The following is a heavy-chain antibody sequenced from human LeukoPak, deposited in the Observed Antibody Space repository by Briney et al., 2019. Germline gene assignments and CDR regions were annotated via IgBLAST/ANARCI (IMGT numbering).Heavy chain of an antibody. V-gene: IGHV1-18*01. D-gene: IGHD2-2*01. Sequence: ASVKVSCQASGYTFPSYGISWVRQAPGQGLEWMGWISAYNGNTNYAQKLQGRVTMTTDTSTSTAYMELRSLRSDDTAVYYCARDLLDIVVVPAAMPLDYWGQGTLVTVSS. J-gene: IGHJ4*02. CDR3: ARDLLDIVVVPAAMPLDY. CDR2: ISAYNGNT. CDR1: GYTFPSYG.